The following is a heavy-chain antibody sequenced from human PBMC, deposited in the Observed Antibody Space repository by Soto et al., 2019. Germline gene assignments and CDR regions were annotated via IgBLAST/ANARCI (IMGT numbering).Heavy chain of an antibody. CDR1: GYTFTSYY. D-gene: IGHD2-15*01. J-gene: IGHJ6*02. CDR2: INPSGGST. Sequence: GASVKVSCKESGYTFTSYYMHWVRQAPGQGLEWMGIINPSGGSTSYAQKFQGRVTMTRDTSTSTVYMELSSLRSEDTAVYYCARDREYCSGGSCVIYGMDVWGQGTTVTVSS. CDR3: ARDREYCSGGSCVIYGMDV. V-gene: IGHV1-46*01.